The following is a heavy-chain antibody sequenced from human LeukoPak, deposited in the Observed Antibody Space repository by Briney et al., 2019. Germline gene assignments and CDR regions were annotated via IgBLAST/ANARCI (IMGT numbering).Heavy chain of an antibody. CDR1: GFTFSSYA. J-gene: IGHJ3*02. Sequence: GGSLRLSCAASGFTFSSYAMHWVRQAPGKGLEWVAVISYDGSNKYYADSVKGRFTISRDNSKNTLYLQMNSLKAEDTALYYCARTDSGSYSGAFDIWGQGTMVTVSS. CDR3: ARTDSGSYSGAFDI. CDR2: ISYDGSNK. D-gene: IGHD1-26*01. V-gene: IGHV3-30-3*01.